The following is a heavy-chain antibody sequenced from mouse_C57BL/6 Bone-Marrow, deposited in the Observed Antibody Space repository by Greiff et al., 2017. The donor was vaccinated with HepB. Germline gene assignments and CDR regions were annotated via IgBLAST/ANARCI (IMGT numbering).Heavy chain of an antibody. CDR1: GFTFSSYA. J-gene: IGHJ2*01. Sequence: EVMLVESGGGLVKPGGSLKLSCAASGFTFSSYAMSWVRQTPEKRLAWVATISDGGSYTYYPDNVKGRFTISRDNAKNNLYLQLSHLKSEDTAMYYCAREPPYYYGSMGYRGEGATLTVSS. D-gene: IGHD1-1*01. V-gene: IGHV5-4*01. CDR3: AREPPYYYGSMGY. CDR2: ISDGGSYT.